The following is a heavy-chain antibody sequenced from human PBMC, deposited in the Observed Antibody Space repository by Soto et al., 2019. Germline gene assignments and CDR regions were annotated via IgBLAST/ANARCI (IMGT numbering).Heavy chain of an antibody. V-gene: IGHV4-39*01. CDR1: GGSISSSSYF. CDR2: IYHSGST. Sequence: QLQLQESGPGLVKPSETLSLTCTVSGGSISSSSYFWGWIRQPPGKGLEWIGSIYHSGSTSDNPSLRSRVTISVDTSKNRFSLKLSSVTAADTAVYFCARHAGYSSGRRWFDPWGQGTLVTVSS. CDR3: ARHAGYSSGRRWFDP. D-gene: IGHD3-22*01. J-gene: IGHJ5*02.